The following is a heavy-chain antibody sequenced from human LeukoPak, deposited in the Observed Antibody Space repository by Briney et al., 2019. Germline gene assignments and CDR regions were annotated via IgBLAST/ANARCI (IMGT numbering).Heavy chain of an antibody. CDR2: IIPILGTA. CDR3: ARAPITIFDHWFDP. Sequence: VASVKVSCKPSGGTFSSYAISWVRQAPRQGREWMGGIIPILGTANYAQKFQGRVTITTDESTSTAYMEVRSLRSEDTAVYYCARAPITIFDHWFDPWGQGTLVTVSS. D-gene: IGHD3-3*01. CDR1: GGTFSSYA. V-gene: IGHV1-69*05. J-gene: IGHJ5*02.